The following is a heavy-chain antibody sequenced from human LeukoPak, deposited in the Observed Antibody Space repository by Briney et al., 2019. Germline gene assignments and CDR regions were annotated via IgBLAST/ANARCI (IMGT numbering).Heavy chain of an antibody. CDR1: GGSISSYY. V-gene: IGHV4-4*07. D-gene: IGHD1-14*01. CDR3: ARDAGYNYYYYMDV. J-gene: IGHJ6*03. Sequence: SETLSLTCTVSGGSISSYYWSWIRQPAGKGLEWIGRIYTSGSTNYNPSLKSRVTMSVGTSKNQFSLKLSSVTAADTAVYYCARDAGYNYYYYMDVWGKGTTVTISS. CDR2: IYTSGST.